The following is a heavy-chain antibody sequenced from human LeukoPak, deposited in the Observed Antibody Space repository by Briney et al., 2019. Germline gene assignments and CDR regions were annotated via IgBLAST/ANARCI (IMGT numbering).Heavy chain of an antibody. V-gene: IGHV3-74*01. CDR2: INPDGSGT. D-gene: IGHD3-10*01. Sequence: GGSLRLSCAASGFTFSSYWMHWVRQGPGKGLVWVSRINPDGSGTSHADSVKGRFTISRDNSKNTLYLQMNSLRAEDTAVYYCAKDRLRSITMVRGASGYWGQGTLVTVSS. CDR1: GFTFSSYW. CDR3: AKDRLRSITMVRGASGY. J-gene: IGHJ4*02.